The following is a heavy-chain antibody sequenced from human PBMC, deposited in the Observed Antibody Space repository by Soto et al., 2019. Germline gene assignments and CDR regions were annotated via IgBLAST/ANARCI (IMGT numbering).Heavy chain of an antibody. CDR2: ISGSGGST. V-gene: IGHV3-23*01. Sequence: GGSLRLSCAASGVTFNSNAMSWVRQAPGKGLEWVSAISGSGGSTYYADSVKGRFTISRDNSKNTLYLQMNSLRAEDTAVYYCAKEVRAASLYWLDPWGQGTLVTVSS. CDR1: GVTFNSNA. D-gene: IGHD6-13*01. CDR3: AKEVRAASLYWLDP. J-gene: IGHJ5*02.